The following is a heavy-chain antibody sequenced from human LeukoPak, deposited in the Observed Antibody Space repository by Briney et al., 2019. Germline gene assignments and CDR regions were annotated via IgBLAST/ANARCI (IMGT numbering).Heavy chain of an antibody. V-gene: IGHV3-64*01. D-gene: IGHD2-15*01. Sequence: GGSLRLSCAASGFTFSSYAMHWVRQAPGKGLEYVSVISSDGGSTYYANSVKGRFTTPRDNSKNTLYLQMGSLRAEDMAVYYCARGCGGGSCYSGFQYWGQGTLVTVSS. CDR1: GFTFSSYA. CDR2: ISSDGGST. CDR3: ARGCGGGSCYSGFQY. J-gene: IGHJ4*02.